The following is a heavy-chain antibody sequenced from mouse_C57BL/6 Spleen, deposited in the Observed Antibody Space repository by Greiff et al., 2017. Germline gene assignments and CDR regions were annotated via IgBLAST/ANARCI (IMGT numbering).Heavy chain of an antibody. CDR3: ARGPGSSHWYFDV. J-gene: IGHJ1*03. D-gene: IGHD1-1*01. Sequence: VKLMESGAELARPGASVKLSCKASGYTFTSYGISWVKQRTGQGLEWIGEIYPRSGNTYYNEKFKGKATLTADKSSSTAYMELRSLTSEDSAVYFCARGPGSSHWYFDVWGTGTTVTVSS. CDR2: IYPRSGNT. CDR1: GYTFTSYG. V-gene: IGHV1-81*01.